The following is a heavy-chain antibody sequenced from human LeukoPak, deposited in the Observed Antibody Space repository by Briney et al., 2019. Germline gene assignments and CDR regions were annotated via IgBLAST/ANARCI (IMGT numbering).Heavy chain of an antibody. CDR2: ISSSGNNA. V-gene: IGHV3-23*01. J-gene: IGHJ3*01. D-gene: IGHD5-24*01. Sequence: GGSLRLSCAVSGFTFRDAAMTWVRQAPGKGLEWVSLISSSGNNAYYADSVKGRFTISRDNSKNTLSLRMNSLRVEDTAIYYCAKDIQLSTWGLGTMVTVSS. CDR3: AKDIQLST. CDR1: GFTFRDAA.